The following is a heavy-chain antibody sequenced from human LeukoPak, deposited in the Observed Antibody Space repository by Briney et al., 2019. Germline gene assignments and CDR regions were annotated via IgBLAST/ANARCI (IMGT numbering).Heavy chain of an antibody. CDR3: ARDQYYYGSGGYFDY. CDR2: MNPNSGRT. J-gene: IGHJ4*02. CDR1: GYTLTSYD. Sequence: GASVKVSCKASGYTLTSYDINWVRQATGQGLEWMGWMNPNSGRTGYAQNFQGRITITRNTSISTAYLELSSLRSDDTAVYYCARDQYYYGSGGYFDYWGQGTLVTVSS. V-gene: IGHV1-8*01. D-gene: IGHD3-10*01.